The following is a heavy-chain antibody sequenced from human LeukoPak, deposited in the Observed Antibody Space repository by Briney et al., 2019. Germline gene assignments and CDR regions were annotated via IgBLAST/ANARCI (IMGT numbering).Heavy chain of an antibody. CDR2: ISWNSGSI. D-gene: IGHD2/OR15-2a*01. V-gene: IGHV3-9*01. Sequence: GRSLRLSCAASGFTFDDYAMHWVRQAPGKGLEWVSGISWNSGSIGYADSVKGRFTISRDNAKNSLYLQMNSLRAEGTALYYCAKGLSDHWYFDLWGRGTLVTVSS. CDR3: AKGLSDHWYFDL. J-gene: IGHJ2*01. CDR1: GFTFDDYA.